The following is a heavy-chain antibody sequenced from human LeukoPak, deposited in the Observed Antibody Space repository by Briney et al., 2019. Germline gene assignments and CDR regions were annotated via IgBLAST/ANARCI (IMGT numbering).Heavy chain of an antibody. V-gene: IGHV3-23*01. CDR3: AKDGILTGYYSAFDI. Sequence: GGSLRLSCAASGFTFNNYWMSWVRQAPGKGLEWVSAISGSGGSTYYADSVKGRFTISRDNSKNTLYLQMNSLRAEDTAVYYCAKDGILTGYYSAFDIWGQGTMVTVSS. CDR2: ISGSGGST. CDR1: GFTFNNYW. J-gene: IGHJ3*02. D-gene: IGHD3-9*01.